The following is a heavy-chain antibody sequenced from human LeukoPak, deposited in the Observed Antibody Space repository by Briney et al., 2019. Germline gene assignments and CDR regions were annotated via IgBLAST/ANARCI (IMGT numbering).Heavy chain of an antibody. CDR2: IIAILGTA. CDR3: ARRHCGGDCQSSYYYYYGMDV. Sequence: ASVKVSCKASGGTLSRIVISWVRQAPGQGFEWMGGIIAILGTANYAQEFQARVTITADESTSTAYMELSSLRSDDTAVYYCARRHCGGDCQSSYYYYYGMDVWGQGTTVTVSS. CDR1: GGTLSRIV. J-gene: IGHJ6*02. D-gene: IGHD2-21*02. V-gene: IGHV1-69*13.